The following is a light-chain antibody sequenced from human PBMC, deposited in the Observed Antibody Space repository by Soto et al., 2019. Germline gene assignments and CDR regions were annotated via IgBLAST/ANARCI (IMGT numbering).Light chain of an antibody. CDR3: CSYAGSSTLWV. J-gene: IGLJ3*02. V-gene: IGLV2-23*01. Sequence: QSALTQPASVSGSPGQSITISCTGTSSDVGSYNLVSWYQQYPDKAPKLMIYEGTKRPSGVSNRFSGSESGNTASLTISGLQAEDEADYYCCSYAGSSTLWVFGGGTKVTVL. CDR2: EGT. CDR1: SSDVGSYNL.